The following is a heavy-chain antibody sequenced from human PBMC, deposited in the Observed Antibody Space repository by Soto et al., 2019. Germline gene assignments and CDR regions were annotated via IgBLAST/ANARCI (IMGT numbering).Heavy chain of an antibody. V-gene: IGHV3-74*01. CDR3: VRSDWFDP. CDR1: GFAFSHYW. J-gene: IGHJ5*02. CDR2: INGDGSAT. Sequence: GGSLRLSCTASGFAFSHYWMHWVRQAPGKGLMWVSRINGDGSATTYADSVKGRFTISRDNAKNTLYLQMNSLRAEDTAVYYCVRSDWFDPWGQGTLFTVSS.